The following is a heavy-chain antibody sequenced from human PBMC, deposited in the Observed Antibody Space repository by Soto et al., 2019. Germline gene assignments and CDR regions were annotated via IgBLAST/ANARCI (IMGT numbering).Heavy chain of an antibody. CDR2: IIPIFGTS. CDR1: GGTFTTYA. J-gene: IGHJ5*02. V-gene: IGHV1-69*01. Sequence: QEQLVQSGAEVKKPGSSVKVSCKASGGTFTTYAFSWVRQAPGQGLEWMGGIIPIFGTSNYAQKFQGRVTINAAESTTTAVMELQNMKSEDTGVYYCARDSWGHCRCTSCYGWFDPWGQGTRVTVAS. D-gene: IGHD2-2*01. CDR3: ARDSWGHCRCTSCYGWFDP.